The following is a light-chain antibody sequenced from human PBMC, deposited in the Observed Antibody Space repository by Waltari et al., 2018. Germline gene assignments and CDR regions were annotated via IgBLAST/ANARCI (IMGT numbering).Light chain of an antibody. Sequence: QSVLTQPPSVSGAPGQSVTISCTGSSSNIGAGYDVHWYQQIPGSAPKVLIYRDDHPPSGVPGRFSGSKSGTSASLSVTGLHAEDEADYFCQSYDRDLNAVLFGGGTKLTVL. CDR2: RDD. CDR1: SSNIGAGYD. V-gene: IGLV1-40*01. J-gene: IGLJ2*01. CDR3: QSYDRDLNAVL.